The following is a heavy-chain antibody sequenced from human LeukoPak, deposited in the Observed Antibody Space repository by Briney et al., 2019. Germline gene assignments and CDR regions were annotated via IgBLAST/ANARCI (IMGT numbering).Heavy chain of an antibody. CDR2: ISGSGGST. J-gene: IGHJ6*03. D-gene: IGHD7-27*01. V-gene: IGHV3-23*01. Sequence: GGSLRLSGAASGFTFSIYAMSWVRQAPGKGLEWVSAISGSGGSTYYAHSVKGRFTISRDNSKNTLYLQMNSLRAEDTDVYYCAKSPGPYYMDVWGKGTTVTVSS. CDR1: GFTFSIYA. CDR3: AKSPGPYYMDV.